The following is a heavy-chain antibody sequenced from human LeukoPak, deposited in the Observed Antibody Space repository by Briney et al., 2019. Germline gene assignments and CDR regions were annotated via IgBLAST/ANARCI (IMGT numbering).Heavy chain of an antibody. CDR3: ARQGSYDNSGYSFDY. D-gene: IGHD3-22*01. CDR1: GYSLINHW. J-gene: IGHJ4*02. CDR2: IYPGNADA. Sequence: GESLKISCKASGYSLINHWIGWVRQMPGKGLDWMGIIYPGNADATYSPSFQGQVTISADKSTTTVYLQWSSLKASDAAMYYCARQGSYDNSGYSFDYWGQGTLVTVSS. V-gene: IGHV5-51*01.